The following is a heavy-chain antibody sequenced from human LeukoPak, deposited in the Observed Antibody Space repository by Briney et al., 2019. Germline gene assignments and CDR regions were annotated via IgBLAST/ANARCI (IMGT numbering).Heavy chain of an antibody. CDR3: ARQGSYDNSGYSFDY. D-gene: IGHD3-22*01. CDR1: GYSLINHW. J-gene: IGHJ4*02. CDR2: IYPGNADA. Sequence: GESLKISCKASGYSLINHWIGWVRQMPGKGLDWMGIIYPGNADATYSPSFQGQVTISADKSTTTVYLQWSSLKASDAAMYYCARQGSYDNSGYSFDYWGQGTLVTVSS. V-gene: IGHV5-51*01.